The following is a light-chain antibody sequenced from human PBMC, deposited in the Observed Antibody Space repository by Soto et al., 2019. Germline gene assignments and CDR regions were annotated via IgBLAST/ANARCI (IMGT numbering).Light chain of an antibody. J-gene: IGKJ1*01. CDR1: QSISHW. CDR2: KAS. Sequence: DIQMTQSPSTLSASVGDRVTITCRASQSISHWLAWYQQKPGKAPKFLIYKASKLESGVPSRFSGSGSGTEFTLTISSLQPDDFATYYCLQYDSYSRTFGQGTKVEIK. V-gene: IGKV1-5*03. CDR3: LQYDSYSRT.